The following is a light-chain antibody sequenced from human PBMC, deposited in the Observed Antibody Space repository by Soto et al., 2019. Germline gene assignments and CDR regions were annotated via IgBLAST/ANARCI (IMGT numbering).Light chain of an antibody. CDR2: GAS. CDR3: QQCGNSSWT. V-gene: IGKV3-20*01. Sequence: EIVLTQSPGTLSLSPGEGATLSCRASQSVSRSYLAWYQQKPGQAPSLLIYGASRRATGIPDRFSGSGSGTDFTLTISRLEPEDFAVYYCQQCGNSSWTFGQGTKVEI. J-gene: IGKJ1*01. CDR1: QSVSRSY.